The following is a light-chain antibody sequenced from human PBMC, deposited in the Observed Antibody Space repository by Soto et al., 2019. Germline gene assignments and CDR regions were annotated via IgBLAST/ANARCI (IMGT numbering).Light chain of an antibody. J-gene: IGKJ1*01. CDR3: QQYSSYST. Sequence: DIQMTQSPSTLSASVGDRVTITCRASQSISDSLAWYQQKPGQAPNLLIQKASSLGSGVPSRFSGSGSGTAFTLTISSLQPDDSATYYCQQYSSYSTFGLGTKVEI. V-gene: IGKV1-5*03. CDR2: KAS. CDR1: QSISDS.